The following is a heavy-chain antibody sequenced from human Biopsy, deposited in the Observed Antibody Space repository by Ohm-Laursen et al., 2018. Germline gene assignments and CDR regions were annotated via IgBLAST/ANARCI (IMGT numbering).Heavy chain of an antibody. Sequence: SLRLSCAASGFTFNNYGMQWVRQAPGKGLEWVAFIFYDGSNTYYAGSVKGRFTISRDNSRDTLYLQMSNLRAEDTAVYYCAKDRYNYTPIGGFSMDVWGQGTTVTVSS. D-gene: IGHD5-18*01. CDR3: AKDRYNYTPIGGFSMDV. CDR1: GFTFNNYG. CDR2: IFYDGSNT. J-gene: IGHJ6*02. V-gene: IGHV3-30*18.